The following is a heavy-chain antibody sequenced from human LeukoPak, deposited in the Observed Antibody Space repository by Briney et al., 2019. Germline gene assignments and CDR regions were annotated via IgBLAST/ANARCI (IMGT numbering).Heavy chain of an antibody. CDR3: ARGVEPLAANTLAY. V-gene: IGHV3-53*01. D-gene: IGHD1-14*01. Sequence: GGSLRLSCAASGFTVITNDITCVRQAPGKGLDWVSVLYSDGNTKYADSVQGRFTISRDNSKNNLYLEMNSLSHDDTAVYYCARGVEPLAANTLAYWGQGTLVTVSS. CDR2: LYSDGNT. CDR1: GFTVITND. J-gene: IGHJ4*02.